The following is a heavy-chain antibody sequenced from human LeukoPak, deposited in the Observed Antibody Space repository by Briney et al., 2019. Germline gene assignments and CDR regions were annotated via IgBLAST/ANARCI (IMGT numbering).Heavy chain of an antibody. D-gene: IGHD2-2*01. CDR3: AKDARGVVVPAAYFDY. J-gene: IGHJ4*02. V-gene: IGHV3-30*18. Sequence: GGSLRLSCAASGFTFSSYGMHWVRQAPGKGLEWVAVISSDGSNKYYADSVKGRFTISRDNSKNTLYLQMNSLRAEDTAVYYCAKDARGVVVPAAYFDYWGQGTLVTVSS. CDR1: GFTFSSYG. CDR2: ISSDGSNK.